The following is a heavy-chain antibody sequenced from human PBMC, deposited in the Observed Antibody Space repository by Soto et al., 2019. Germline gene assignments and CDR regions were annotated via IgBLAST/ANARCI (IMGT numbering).Heavy chain of an antibody. Sequence: ASVKVSCKASGYTFKDYFLHWVRQAPGQGLEWMGWINSNTGGTNYAQKFQGRVTMTRDTPISTAYMELSRLTSDDTAVYHCARESVVTGTHHFDYWRQGTLVTVSS. CDR3: ARESVVTGTHHFDY. CDR1: GYTFKDYF. CDR2: INSNTGGT. V-gene: IGHV1-2*02. J-gene: IGHJ4*02. D-gene: IGHD1-7*01.